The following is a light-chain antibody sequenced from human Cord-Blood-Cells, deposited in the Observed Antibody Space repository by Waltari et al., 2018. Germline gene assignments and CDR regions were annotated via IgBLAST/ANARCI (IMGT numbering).Light chain of an antibody. Sequence: EIVLTQSPATLSLSPGERATLSCRASQSVSSYLAWYQQKPGQAPRLLIYDASNRATGIPARCSGSGYGTDFTLTISSLEPEDFAVYYCQQRSNWPGTFGQGTKVEIK. CDR1: QSVSSY. V-gene: IGKV3-11*01. CDR2: DAS. CDR3: QQRSNWPGT. J-gene: IGKJ1*01.